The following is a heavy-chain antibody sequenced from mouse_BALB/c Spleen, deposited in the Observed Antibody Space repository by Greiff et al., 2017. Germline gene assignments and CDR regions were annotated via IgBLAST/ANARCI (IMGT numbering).Heavy chain of an antibody. CDR1: GFTFSDFY. Sequence: EVQVVESGGGLVQPGGSLRLSCATSGFTFSDFYMEWVRQPPGKRLEWIAASRNKANDYTTEYSASVKGRFIVSRDTSQSILYLQMNALRAEDTAIYYCARDALIYYDYDAMDYWGQGTSVTVSS. CDR3: ARDALIYYDYDAMDY. J-gene: IGHJ4*01. CDR2: SRNKANDYTT. D-gene: IGHD2-1*01. V-gene: IGHV7-1*02.